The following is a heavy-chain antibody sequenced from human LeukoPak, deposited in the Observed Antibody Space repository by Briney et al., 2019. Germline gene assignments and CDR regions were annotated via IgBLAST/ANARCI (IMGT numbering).Heavy chain of an antibody. D-gene: IGHD6-19*01. V-gene: IGHV3-30*18. Sequence: QPGRSLRLSCTASGFSFSNYGMHWVRQAPGKGLEWVGVISHDGSNQYYADSVKGRFTMSRDNSKNTLYLQMNSLRAEDTATYYCAKAFGWYFDFWGQGTLVTVSS. CDR3: AKAFGWYFDF. CDR2: ISHDGSNQ. CDR1: GFSFSNYG. J-gene: IGHJ4*02.